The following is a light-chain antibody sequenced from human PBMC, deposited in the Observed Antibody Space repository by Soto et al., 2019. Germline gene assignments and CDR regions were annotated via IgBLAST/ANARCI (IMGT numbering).Light chain of an antibody. CDR2: GAS. Sequence: EIVLTQSPGTLSLSPGERATLSCRASQSVSSSYLAWYQQKPGQAPRLLIYGASNRATGIPDRFSGSESGTDFTLTISRLEPEDFAVYYCQQYGSSPWTFGQGTKMEIK. CDR3: QQYGSSPWT. CDR1: QSVSSSY. J-gene: IGKJ1*01. V-gene: IGKV3-20*01.